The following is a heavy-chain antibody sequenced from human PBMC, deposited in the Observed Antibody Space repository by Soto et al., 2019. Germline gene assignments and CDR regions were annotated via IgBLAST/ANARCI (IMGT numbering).Heavy chain of an antibody. CDR2: ISSNGGST. Sequence: GGSLRLSCSASGFTFSSYAMHWVRQAPGKGLEYVSAISSNGGSTYYADSVKGRFTISRDNSKNTLYLQMSSLRAEDTAVYYCVKGHWLAHDAFDIWGQGTMVTVSS. CDR3: VKGHWLAHDAFDI. J-gene: IGHJ3*02. CDR1: GFTFSSYA. V-gene: IGHV3-64D*09. D-gene: IGHD6-19*01.